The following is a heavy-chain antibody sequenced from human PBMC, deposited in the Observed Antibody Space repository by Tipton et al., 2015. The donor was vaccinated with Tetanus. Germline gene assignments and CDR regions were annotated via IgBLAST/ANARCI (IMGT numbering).Heavy chain of an antibody. V-gene: IGHV4-34*01. Sequence: TLSLTCAVYGGSFSNYYLTWIRQPPGQGLEWIGEIRPSGITNYNPSLINRVTISVDTSKNQFSLRLTSVTAADTAVYYCARIGWLQQNKPAFDIWGQGTVVTVSS. J-gene: IGHJ3*02. CDR2: IRPSGIT. CDR1: GGSFSNYY. D-gene: IGHD6-19*01. CDR3: ARIGWLQQNKPAFDI.